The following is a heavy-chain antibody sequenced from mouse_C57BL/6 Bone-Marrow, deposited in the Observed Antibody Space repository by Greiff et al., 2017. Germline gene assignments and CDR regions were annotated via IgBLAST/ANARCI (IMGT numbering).Heavy chain of an antibody. J-gene: IGHJ2*01. D-gene: IGHD2-2*01. V-gene: IGHV1-19*01. Sequence: SGPVLVKPGASVKMSCKASGYTFTDYYMNWVKQSHGKSLEWIGVINPYNGGTSYNQKFKGKATLTVDKSSSTAYMELNSLTSEDSAVYYCARKGGYHYWGQGTTLTVSS. CDR2: INPYNGGT. CDR3: ARKGGYHY. CDR1: GYTFTDYY.